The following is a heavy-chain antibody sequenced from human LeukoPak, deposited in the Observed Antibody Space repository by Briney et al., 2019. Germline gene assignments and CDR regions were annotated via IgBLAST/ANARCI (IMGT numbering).Heavy chain of an antibody. CDR3: AREGVTKYYFDY. CDR2: IYYSGST. Sequence: SETLSLTCTVSGGSISSYYWSWIRQPPGKGLEWIGYIYYSGSTDYSPSLKSRVTISVDTSKNQFSLKLSSVTAADTAVYYCAREGVTKYYFDYWGQGTLVTVSS. D-gene: IGHD4-11*01. V-gene: IGHV4-59*01. J-gene: IGHJ4*02. CDR1: GGSISSYY.